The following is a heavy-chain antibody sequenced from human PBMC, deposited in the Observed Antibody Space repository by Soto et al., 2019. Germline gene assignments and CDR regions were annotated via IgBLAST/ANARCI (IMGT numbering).Heavy chain of an antibody. CDR2: IYYSGST. CDR1: GGSISSYY. CDR3: ARGRFGECFVY. D-gene: IGHD3-10*01. Sequence: SETLSLTCPVSGGSISSYYLSWIRQPPGKGLEWIGYIYYSGSTNYNPSLKSRVTISVDTSKNPFSLKLSSVIAADTAVYYCARGRFGECFVYWGQGTLVTV. J-gene: IGHJ4*02. V-gene: IGHV4-59*01.